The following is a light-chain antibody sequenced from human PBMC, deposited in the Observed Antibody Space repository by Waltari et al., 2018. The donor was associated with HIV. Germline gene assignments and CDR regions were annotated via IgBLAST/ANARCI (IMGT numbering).Light chain of an antibody. V-gene: IGKV1-5*03. CDR1: LDISRW. CDR3: QQYKGFTDYT. CDR2: KAS. Sequence: DIQMTQSPSTLSASVGDRVTITCRASLDISRWLAWYQQKPGKAPKLLIYKASTLQSGVPSRFRGSGSGTEFTLTISSLQPDDFATYYCQQYKGFTDYTFGQGTKLEI. J-gene: IGKJ2*01.